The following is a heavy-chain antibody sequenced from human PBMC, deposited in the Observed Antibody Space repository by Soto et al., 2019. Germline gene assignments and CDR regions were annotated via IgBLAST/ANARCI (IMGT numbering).Heavy chain of an antibody. J-gene: IGHJ6*02. CDR2: IIPILGIA. D-gene: IGHD6-13*01. CDR3: ARGREGSWYIPTRADYYYGMDV. V-gene: IGHV1-69*02. Sequence: QVQLVQSGAEVKKPGSSVKVSCKASGGTFSSYTISWVRQAPGQGLEWMGRIIPILGIANYAQKFQGRVTITADKSTSTAYMELSILRSEDTAVYYCARGREGSWYIPTRADYYYGMDVWGQGTTVTVSS. CDR1: GGTFSSYT.